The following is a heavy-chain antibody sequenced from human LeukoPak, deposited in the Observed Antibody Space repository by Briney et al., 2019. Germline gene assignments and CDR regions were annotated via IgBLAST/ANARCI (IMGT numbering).Heavy chain of an antibody. CDR2: IYHSGST. Sequence: PSETLSLTCTVPGYSISSGYYWGWIRQPPGKGLEWIGSIYHSGSTYYNPSLKSRVTISVDTSKNQFSLKLSSVTAADTAVYYCASTLSYYDFWSGYKGWFDPWGQGTLVTVSS. J-gene: IGHJ5*02. CDR1: GYSISSGYY. CDR3: ASTLSYYDFWSGYKGWFDP. V-gene: IGHV4-38-2*02. D-gene: IGHD3-3*01.